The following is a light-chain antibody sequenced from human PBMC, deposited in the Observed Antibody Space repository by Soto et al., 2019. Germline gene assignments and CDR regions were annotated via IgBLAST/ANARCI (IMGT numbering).Light chain of an antibody. V-gene: IGKV3-20*01. CDR1: QSVSSSY. Sequence: IVLTPSPGTLSLSPGQRAPLSCRASQSVSSSYLAWYQQKPGHAPRLLIYGASSRATGIPERFSGSGSGTDFTLTISRLEPEDFAVYYCQQYGSSPRTFGQGTKVDIK. J-gene: IGKJ1*01. CDR3: QQYGSSPRT. CDR2: GAS.